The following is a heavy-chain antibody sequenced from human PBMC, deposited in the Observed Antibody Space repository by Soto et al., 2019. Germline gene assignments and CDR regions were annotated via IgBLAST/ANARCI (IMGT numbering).Heavy chain of an antibody. CDR1: GGTFSSYA. CDR2: IIPIFGTA. J-gene: IGHJ6*02. V-gene: IGHV1-69*13. D-gene: IGHD3-3*01. Sequence: ASVKVSCKASGGTFSSYAISWVRQAPGQGLEWMGGIIPIFGTANYAQKFQGRVTITADESTSTAYMELSSLRSEDTAVYYCARPSIVYDFYLNAYGMDVWGQGTTVTAP. CDR3: ARPSIVYDFYLNAYGMDV.